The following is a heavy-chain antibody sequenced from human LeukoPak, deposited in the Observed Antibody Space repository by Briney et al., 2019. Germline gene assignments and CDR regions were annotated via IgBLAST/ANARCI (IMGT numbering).Heavy chain of an antibody. CDR3: ARAGDYYDSSGQYYYYGMDV. V-gene: IGHV4-34*01. D-gene: IGHD3-22*01. CDR1: GGSLGGYY. Sequence: SETLSLTCAVYGGSLGGYYWSWIRQPPGKGLEWIGEINHSGSTNYNPSLKSRVTISVDTSKNQFSLKLSSVTAADTAVYYCARAGDYYDSSGQYYYYGMDVWGQGTTVTVSS. CDR2: INHSGST. J-gene: IGHJ6*02.